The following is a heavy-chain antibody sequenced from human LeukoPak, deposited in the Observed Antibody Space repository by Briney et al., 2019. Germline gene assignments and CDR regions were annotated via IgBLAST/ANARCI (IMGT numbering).Heavy chain of an antibody. J-gene: IGHJ5*02. CDR1: GGSISGYY. CDR2: IHSGGST. V-gene: IGHV4-4*07. D-gene: IGHD2-15*01. CDR3: ARELVVVVAATNWFDP. Sequence: PSETLSLTCTVSGGSISGYYWSWIRQPAGKGLEWIGRIHSGGSTNYNPSLKSRVTMSVDMSKTQFSLKLTSVTAADTAIYYCARELVVVVAATNWFDPWGQGTLVTVSS.